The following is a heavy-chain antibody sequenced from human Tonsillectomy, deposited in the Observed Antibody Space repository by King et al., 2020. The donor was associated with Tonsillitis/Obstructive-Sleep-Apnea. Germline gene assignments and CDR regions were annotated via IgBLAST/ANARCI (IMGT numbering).Heavy chain of an antibody. D-gene: IGHD2-8*01. CDR2: IYPGDSDT. CDR3: ARGYCINNKCYAPCDS. V-gene: IGHV5-51*01. Sequence: QLVQSGAEVKKPEESLKISCKGSGYSFTTSWIGWVRQMPGKGLEWMGIIYPGDSDTRYSPSFQGQVTISVDKSISTAYLQWNSLKASDTAMYFCARGYCINNKCYAPCDSWGQGTLVTVSS. J-gene: IGHJ4*02. CDR1: GYSFTTSW.